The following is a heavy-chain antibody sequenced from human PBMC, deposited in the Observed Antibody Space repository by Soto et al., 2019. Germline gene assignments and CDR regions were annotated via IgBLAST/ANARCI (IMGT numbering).Heavy chain of an antibody. V-gene: IGHV1-69*13. CDR1: GGTFSSYA. D-gene: IGHD2-2*01. CDR2: IIPIFGTA. Sequence: EASVKVSCKASGGTFSSYAISWVRQAPGQGLEWMGGIIPIFGTANYAQKFQGRVTITADESTSTAYMELSSLRSEDTAVYYCARHPVPGTWSDGESYLDYWGQGTLVTVSS. J-gene: IGHJ4*02. CDR3: ARHPVPGTWSDGESYLDY.